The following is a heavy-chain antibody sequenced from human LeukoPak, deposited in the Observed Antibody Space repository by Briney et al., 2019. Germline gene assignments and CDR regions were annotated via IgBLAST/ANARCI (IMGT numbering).Heavy chain of an antibody. Sequence: SETLSLTCAVYGGSFSGYHWSWIRQPPGKGLEWIGEINHSGSTNYNPSLKSRVTISVDTSKNQFSLKLSSVTAADTAVYYCARVGSAMWFDPWGQGTLVTVSS. CDR1: GGSFSGYH. V-gene: IGHV4-34*01. CDR2: INHSGST. J-gene: IGHJ5*02. CDR3: ARVGSAMWFDP. D-gene: IGHD3-10*01.